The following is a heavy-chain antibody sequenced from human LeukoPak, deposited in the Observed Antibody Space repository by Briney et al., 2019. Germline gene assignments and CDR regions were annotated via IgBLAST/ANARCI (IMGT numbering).Heavy chain of an antibody. J-gene: IGHJ3*02. CDR1: GLTFSSYS. D-gene: IGHD6-6*01. Sequence: PGGSLRLSCAASGLTFSSYSMNWVRQAPGKGLEWVSSISSSSSYIYYADSVKGRFTISRDNAKNSLYLQMNSLRAEDTAVYYCARVRIAARPGDAFDIWGQGTMVTVSS. CDR3: ARVRIAARPGDAFDI. CDR2: ISSSSSYI. V-gene: IGHV3-21*01.